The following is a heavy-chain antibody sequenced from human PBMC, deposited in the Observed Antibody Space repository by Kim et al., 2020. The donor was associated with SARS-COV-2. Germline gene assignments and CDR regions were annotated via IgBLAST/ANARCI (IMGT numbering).Heavy chain of an antibody. CDR2: IYFSGTS. V-gene: IGHV4-39*01. CDR1: GGSISSTLFY. CDR3: ARHTYYY. Sequence: SETLSLTCSVSGGSISSTLFYWGWIRQSPGKGLEWIARIYFSGTSHYNPSLKSRVSISVDTSKNEFSLRLSSVTAADSAVHYCARHTYYY. J-gene: IGHJ6*01.